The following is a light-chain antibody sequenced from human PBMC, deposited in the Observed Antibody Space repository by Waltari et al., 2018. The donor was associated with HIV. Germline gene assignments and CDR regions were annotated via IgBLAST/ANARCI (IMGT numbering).Light chain of an antibody. Sequence: SYELTQPPSVSVSPGPTARITCSGDALPKKYAYWYQQKSGQAPVLVIYEDTNRPSGIPERFSGSSSGTMATLTISGAQVEDEADYYCYATDSSGNHGGVFGGGTKLTVL. CDR3: YATDSSGNHGGV. V-gene: IGLV3-10*01. J-gene: IGLJ3*02. CDR1: ALPKKY. CDR2: EDT.